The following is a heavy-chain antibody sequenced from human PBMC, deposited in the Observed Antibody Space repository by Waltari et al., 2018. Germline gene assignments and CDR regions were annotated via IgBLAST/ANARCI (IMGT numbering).Heavy chain of an antibody. J-gene: IGHJ4*02. CDR2: IYYSGST. Sequence: QLQLQESGPGLVKPSATLSLTCTVSGGSISSSSYYWGWIRQPPGKGLEWIGSIYYSGSTYYNPSLKSRVTISVDTSKNQFSLKLSSVTAADTAVYYCARSIAAAGEFDYWGQGTLVTVSS. CDR1: GGSISSSSYY. D-gene: IGHD6-13*01. V-gene: IGHV4-39*01. CDR3: ARSIAAAGEFDY.